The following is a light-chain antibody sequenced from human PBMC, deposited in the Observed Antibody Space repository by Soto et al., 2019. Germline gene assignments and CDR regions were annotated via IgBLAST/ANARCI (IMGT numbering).Light chain of an antibody. V-gene: IGKV3-20*01. CDR1: QSVGSNY. J-gene: IGKJ2*01. Sequence: ESVLTQSPGTLSLSPGERATLSCRASQSVGSNYLAWYQQKPGQAPRLLIYGASIRAVVIPDRFSGSGSGTDFTLTISRLEPEDFAVYYCHHYGSSPYTFGQGTNLEIK. CDR3: HHYGSSPYT. CDR2: GAS.